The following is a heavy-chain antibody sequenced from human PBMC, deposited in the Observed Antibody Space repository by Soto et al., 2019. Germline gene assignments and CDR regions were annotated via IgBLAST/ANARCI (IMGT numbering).Heavy chain of an antibody. CDR2: VSFDGRNK. CDR1: GFTFRSFA. CDR3: ARPAGPFDY. Sequence: QVQLVESGGGVVQPGRSLRLSCTASGFTFRSFAMHWVRQAPGKGTEWLALVSFDGRNKYYADSVKGRFTISRDNSNSTVFLQMTGLRSEDTGVYYCARPAGPFDYWGQGTLVTVSS. J-gene: IGHJ4*02. V-gene: IGHV3-30*04.